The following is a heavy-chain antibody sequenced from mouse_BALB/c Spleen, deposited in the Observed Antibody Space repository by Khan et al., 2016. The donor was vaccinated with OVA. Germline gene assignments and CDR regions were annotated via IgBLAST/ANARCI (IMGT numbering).Heavy chain of an antibody. CDR2: VSTSGSYT. Sequence: EVKLVESGGDLVKPGGSLKLSCAASGFTFSTYGMSWVRQAPDKRLEWVATVSTSGSYTYYPDSVKGRFTISRDNAKNTLYLQMSGLRSEDTAMFYCTRLAYYYDSEGFAYWGQGTLVTVSA. V-gene: IGHV5-6*01. D-gene: IGHD1-1*01. J-gene: IGHJ3*01. CDR1: GFTFSTYG. CDR3: TRLAYYYDSEGFAY.